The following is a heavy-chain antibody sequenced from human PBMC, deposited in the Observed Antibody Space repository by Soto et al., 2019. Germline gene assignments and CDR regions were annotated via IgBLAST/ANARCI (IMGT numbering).Heavy chain of an antibody. Sequence: EVQLVETGGGLIQPGGSLRLSCAASGFTVSSNYMSWVRQAPGKGLEWVSVIYSGGSTYYADSVKGRFTISRDNSKNTLYLQMNSLRAEDTAVYYCARMTVVAATDAFDIWGQGTMVTVSS. J-gene: IGHJ3*02. CDR1: GFTVSSNY. CDR3: ARMTVVAATDAFDI. CDR2: IYSGGST. V-gene: IGHV3-53*02. D-gene: IGHD2-15*01.